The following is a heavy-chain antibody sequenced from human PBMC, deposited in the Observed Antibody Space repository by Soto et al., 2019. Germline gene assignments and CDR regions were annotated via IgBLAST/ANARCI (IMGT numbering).Heavy chain of an antibody. V-gene: IGHV1-8*02. Sequence: ASVKVSCKASGYTFTGYYIHWVRQSPGQGLEWMGWINPNSGNAGFAQKFRGRINMTRNTSISTAYLELSSLRSDDSAVYFCARRKERSGPYYLDLWGQGTQVTVSS. CDR1: GYTFTGYY. CDR3: ARRKERSGPYYLDL. J-gene: IGHJ4*02. D-gene: IGHD6-25*01. CDR2: INPNSGNA.